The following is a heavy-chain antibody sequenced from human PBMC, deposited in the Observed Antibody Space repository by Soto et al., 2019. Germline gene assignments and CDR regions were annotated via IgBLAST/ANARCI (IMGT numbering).Heavy chain of an antibody. CDR2: ISHTGST. CDR1: GGSISSGNSYS. J-gene: IGHJ5*02. CDR3: ARAVAPYLGTWFDP. D-gene: IGHD3-16*01. V-gene: IGHV4-30-2*01. Sequence: TLSLTCAVSGGSISSGNSYSWSWIRQPPGKGLEWIGSISHTGSTSYNPSLKGRVTMSVDKSKNQFSLKLSSVTAADMAVYYCARAVAPYLGTWFDPWGQGTLVTVSS.